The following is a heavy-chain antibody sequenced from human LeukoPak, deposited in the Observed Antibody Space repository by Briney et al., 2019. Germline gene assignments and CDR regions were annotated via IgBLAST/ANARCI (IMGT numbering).Heavy chain of an antibody. CDR1: GGSFSGYY. V-gene: IGHV4-34*01. Sequence: SETLSLTCAVYGGSFSGYYWSWIRQPPGKGLEWIGEINHSGSTNYNPSLKSRVTISVDTSKNQFSLKLSSVTAADTAVYYCARVRRYVWGSYRPYYFDYWGQGTLVTVSS. CDR3: ARVRRYVWGSYRPYYFDY. D-gene: IGHD3-16*02. CDR2: INHSGST. J-gene: IGHJ4*02.